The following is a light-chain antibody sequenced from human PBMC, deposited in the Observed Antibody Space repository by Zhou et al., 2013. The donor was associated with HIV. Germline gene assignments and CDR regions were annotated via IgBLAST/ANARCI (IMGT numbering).Light chain of an antibody. CDR2: DAS. Sequence: EIVLTQSPATLSLSPGERATLSCRASQSVSRDLAWYQQKPGQAPRLLIYDASNRATGIPARFSGSGSGTDFTLTISRLEPEDFAVYSCQQYGSSPRTFGQGTKVEIK. CDR3: QQYGSSPRT. J-gene: IGKJ1*01. CDR1: QSVSRD. V-gene: IGKV3-20*01.